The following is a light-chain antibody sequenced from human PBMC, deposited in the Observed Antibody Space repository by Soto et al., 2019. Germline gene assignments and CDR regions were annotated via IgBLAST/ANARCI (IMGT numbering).Light chain of an antibody. J-gene: IGKJ1*01. Sequence: EIVLRQSPGTLSLSPGERATLSCRATQSISSDYLAWYQQKPGQAPRXLIYGASNTATGIPDRFSGSGSGTDFTLTISRLEPEDFAVYYCQQYGSPGTFGQGTKVDIK. CDR2: GAS. CDR1: QSISSDY. V-gene: IGKV3-20*01. CDR3: QQYGSPGT.